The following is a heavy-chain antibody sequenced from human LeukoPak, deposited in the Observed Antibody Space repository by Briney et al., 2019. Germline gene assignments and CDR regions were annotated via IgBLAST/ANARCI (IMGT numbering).Heavy chain of an antibody. CDR3: ARTIAQYSNSWLYFYYGLDV. D-gene: IGHD6-13*01. Sequence: GGSLRLSCAASGFTFTTYWMNWVRQAPGKGLEWVALINPDGSQTIYVDSVKGRFTISRDNSKSTLYLQMNSLRAEDTAVYYCARTIAQYSNSWLYFYYGLDVWGRGTTVTVSS. CDR2: INPDGSQT. V-gene: IGHV3-7*03. J-gene: IGHJ6*01. CDR1: GFTFTTYW.